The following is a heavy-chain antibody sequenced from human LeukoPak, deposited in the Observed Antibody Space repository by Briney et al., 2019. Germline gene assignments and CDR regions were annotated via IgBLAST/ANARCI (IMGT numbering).Heavy chain of an antibody. CDR1: GGSDSSSYY. CDR2: ICSGGNT. V-gene: IGHV4-39*02. Sequence: PSETLSLTRTVSGGSDSSSYYWGWIRQPPGKGLEWIGSICSGGNTCYNPSLQSRVTISVDSSRTHFFLHLTSATAADTAVYFCARDGPWKSDVWGRGTLVTVSS. D-gene: IGHD1-1*01. J-gene: IGHJ4*02. CDR3: ARDGPWKSDV.